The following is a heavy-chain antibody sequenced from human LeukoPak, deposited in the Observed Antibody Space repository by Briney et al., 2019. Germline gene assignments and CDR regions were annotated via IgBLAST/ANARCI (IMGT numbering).Heavy chain of an antibody. Sequence: GESLKISCKGSGYSFTSYWIGWVRQAPGKGLEWLAVIWYDGSKKYYTDSVKGRFTVSRDNSRKMLYLQMNSLRAEDTAVYYCARNTAQSAFDIWGQGTMVTVSS. CDR1: GYSFTSYW. D-gene: IGHD5-18*01. V-gene: IGHV3-33*01. CDR2: IWYDGSKK. J-gene: IGHJ3*02. CDR3: ARNTAQSAFDI.